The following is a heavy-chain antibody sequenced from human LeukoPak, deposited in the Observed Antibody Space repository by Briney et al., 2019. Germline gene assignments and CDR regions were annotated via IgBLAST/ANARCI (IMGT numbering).Heavy chain of an antibody. CDR3: ARDSGSYYFDY. V-gene: IGHV3-48*03. D-gene: IGHD3-22*01. J-gene: IGHJ4*02. CDR1: RLNFSPYG. CDR2: ISSTDTQ. Sequence: GGSLRLSCAVSRLNFSPYGMNWVRQSPGRGLEWVSYISSTDTQYYADSVKGRFTISGDSATNSLNLQMNSPRAEDTAVYYCARDSGSYYFDYWGQGTLVTVSS.